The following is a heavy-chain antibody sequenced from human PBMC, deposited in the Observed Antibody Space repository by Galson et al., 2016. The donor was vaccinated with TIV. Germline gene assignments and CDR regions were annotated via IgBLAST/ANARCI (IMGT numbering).Heavy chain of an antibody. J-gene: IGHJ4*02. D-gene: IGHD3-3*01. CDR3: ARDYDYWSGHSWGY. Sequence: SLRLSCAASGFTFSSYGLSWVRQSPAKGLEWVASISRSSNFISYADSVKGRFTISRDDAEDSLYLQMSGLRVDDTAVYYCARDYDYWSGHSWGYWGQGILVTVSS. CDR1: GFTFSSYG. V-gene: IGHV3-21*01. CDR2: ISRSSNFI.